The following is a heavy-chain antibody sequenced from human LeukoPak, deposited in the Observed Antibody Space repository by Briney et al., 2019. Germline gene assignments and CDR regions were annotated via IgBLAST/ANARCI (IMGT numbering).Heavy chain of an antibody. D-gene: IGHD3-22*01. CDR2: ISYDGSNK. Sequence: PGRSLRLSCAASGSTFSSYGMHWVRQAPGKGLEWVAVISYDGSNKYYADSVKGRFTISRDNSKNTLYLQMNSLRAEDTAVYYCAKDWHYYDSSGYNGWGQGTLVTVSS. V-gene: IGHV3-30*18. CDR1: GSTFSSYG. J-gene: IGHJ4*02. CDR3: AKDWHYYDSSGYNG.